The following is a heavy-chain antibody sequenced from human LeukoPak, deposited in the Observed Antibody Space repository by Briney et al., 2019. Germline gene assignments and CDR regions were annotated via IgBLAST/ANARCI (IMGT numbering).Heavy chain of an antibody. V-gene: IGHV3-23*01. CDR1: GFTFSSYG. CDR2: ISGSGGST. J-gene: IGHJ4*02. CDR3: ARDSPPDY. Sequence: LPGGSLRLSCAASGFTFSSYGMSWVRQAPGKGLEWVSAISGSGGSTYYADSVKGRFTISRDNAKNSLYLQMNSLRAEDTAVYYCARDSPPDYWGQGTLVTVSS.